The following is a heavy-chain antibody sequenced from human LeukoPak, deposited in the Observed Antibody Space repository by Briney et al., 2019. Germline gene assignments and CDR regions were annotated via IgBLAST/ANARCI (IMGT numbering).Heavy chain of an antibody. Sequence: GASVKVSCKASGYTFTSYGISWVRQAPGQGLEWMGWISAYNGNTNCAQKLQGRVTMTTDTSTSTAYMELRSLRSDDTAVYYCARGHDFWSGYYILDYWGQGTLVTVSS. D-gene: IGHD3-3*01. CDR1: GYTFTSYG. J-gene: IGHJ4*02. CDR3: ARGHDFWSGYYILDY. CDR2: ISAYNGNT. V-gene: IGHV1-18*01.